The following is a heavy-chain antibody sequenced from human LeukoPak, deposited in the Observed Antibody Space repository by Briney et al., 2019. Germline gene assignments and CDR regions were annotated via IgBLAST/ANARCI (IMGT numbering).Heavy chain of an antibody. V-gene: IGHV1-46*01. CDR3: AREMSDSSGYYSKLFDY. CDR2: INPSGGST. Sequence: ASVKVSCKASGYTFTSYYMHWVRQAPGQGLEWMGIINPSGGSTSYAQKFQGRVTMTRDTSTSTVYMELSSLRSEDTAVYYCAREMSDSSGYYSKLFDYWGQGTLVTVSS. J-gene: IGHJ4*02. CDR1: GYTFTSYY. D-gene: IGHD3-22*01.